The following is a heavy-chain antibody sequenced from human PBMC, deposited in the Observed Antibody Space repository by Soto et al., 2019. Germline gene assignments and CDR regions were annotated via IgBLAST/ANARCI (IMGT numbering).Heavy chain of an antibody. J-gene: IGHJ4*02. Sequence: PGGSLRLSCEASGFTFKESAMNWVRQAPGKGLEWVASISDTGASTWYADSVKGRFTISRDNAKNTLYLQMDSLRAEDTGVYYCTRDPGAYSSTWSFYFDSWGQGTLVTVSS. CDR2: ISDTGAST. CDR3: TRDPGAYSSTWSFYFDS. D-gene: IGHD6-13*01. CDR1: GFTFKESA. V-gene: IGHV3-23*01.